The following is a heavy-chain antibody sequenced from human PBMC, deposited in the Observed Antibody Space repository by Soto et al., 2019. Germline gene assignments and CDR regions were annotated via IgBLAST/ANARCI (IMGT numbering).Heavy chain of an antibody. D-gene: IGHD4-17*01. J-gene: IGHJ4*02. V-gene: IGHV4-4*02. CDR2: IYHSGST. CDR1: SGSISSSNW. CDR3: ARSRLDYGDYGGSGFDY. Sequence: QVQLQESGLGLVKPSGTLSLTSAVSSGSISSSNWWSWVRQPPGKGLEWIGEIYHSGSTNYNPSRKSRVTIYVDKSKIQFSLKLSSVSAADTAVYYCARSRLDYGDYGGSGFDYWGQGTLVTVSS.